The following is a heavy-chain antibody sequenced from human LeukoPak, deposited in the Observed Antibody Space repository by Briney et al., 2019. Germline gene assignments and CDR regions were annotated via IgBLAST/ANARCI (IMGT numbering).Heavy chain of an antibody. V-gene: IGHV1-18*01. CDR2: ISVYIGNT. CDR1: GYIFTTYG. Sequence: ASVKVSCKASGYIFTTYGISWVRQAPGQGLEWVGWISVYIGNTKYAQNFQGRVTMTTDTSTTTAYVELRGLRSDDTAVYYCARDDGGRVFDYWGQGTLVTVSS. J-gene: IGHJ4*02. CDR3: ARDDGGRVFDY. D-gene: IGHD6-13*01.